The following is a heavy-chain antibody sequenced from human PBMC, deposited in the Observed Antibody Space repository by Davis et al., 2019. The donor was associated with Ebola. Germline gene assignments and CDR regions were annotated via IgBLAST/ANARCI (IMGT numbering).Heavy chain of an antibody. CDR1: GFTFNSYA. D-gene: IGHD3-10*01. CDR3: ARGGSSLHNYYFCHMDV. Sequence: GESLKISCAVSGFTFNSYAMSWVRQAPGRGLEWVSGNNWDGARTGYADSVKGRFTISRDNAKNSLYLQMNSLRDEDTGFYFCARGGSSLHNYYFCHMDVWGKGTPVTVAS. V-gene: IGHV3-20*04. J-gene: IGHJ6*03. CDR2: NNWDGART.